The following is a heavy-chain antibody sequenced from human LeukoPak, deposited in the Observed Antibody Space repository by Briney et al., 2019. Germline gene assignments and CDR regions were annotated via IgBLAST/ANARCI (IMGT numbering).Heavy chain of an antibody. CDR3: ARRTYYYDSSGYYFIDAFDI. D-gene: IGHD3-22*01. J-gene: IGHJ3*02. Sequence: SETLSLTCTVSGYFISSGYYWGWIRQPPGKGLEWIGSMYHSGTTYYNPSLKSRVTLSVDTSRNQFSLKLSSVTAADTAVYYCARRTYYYDSSGYYFIDAFDIWGQGTMVTVSS. V-gene: IGHV4-38-2*02. CDR1: GYFISSGYY. CDR2: MYHSGTT.